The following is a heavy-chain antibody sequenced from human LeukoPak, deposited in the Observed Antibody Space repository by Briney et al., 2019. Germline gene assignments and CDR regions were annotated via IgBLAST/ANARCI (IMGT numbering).Heavy chain of an antibody. J-gene: IGHJ4*02. Sequence: ASVKVSCKASGCTFSSYYMSWVRQAPGQGLEWMGKIIPICGTANYAQKFQGRVTITTDESTSTVYMELNSLRSEYTAVYYCARDQFLKDMYYFDYWGQGTLVTVSS. D-gene: IGHD3-3*01. CDR2: IIPICGTA. CDR1: GCTFSSYY. V-gene: IGHV1-69*05. CDR3: ARDQFLKDMYYFDY.